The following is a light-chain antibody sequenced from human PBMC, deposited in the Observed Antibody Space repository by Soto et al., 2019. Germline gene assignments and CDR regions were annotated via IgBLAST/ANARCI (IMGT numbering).Light chain of an antibody. V-gene: IGLV2-14*03. CDR1: SSDIGGYNY. CDR2: DVS. J-gene: IGLJ2*01. CDR3: ASYASSNTVL. Sequence: QSALTQPASVSGSPGQSITISCTRTSSDIGGYNYVSWYQQHPGKAPKLMIYDVSDRPSGVSNRFSSSKSGNTASLTISGLQAEDEADYYCASYASSNTVLFGGGTKLTVL.